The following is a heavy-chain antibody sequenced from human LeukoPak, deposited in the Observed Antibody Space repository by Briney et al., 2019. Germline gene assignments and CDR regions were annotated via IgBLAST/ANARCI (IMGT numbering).Heavy chain of an antibody. D-gene: IGHD1-26*01. Sequence: ASVKVSCKASGYTFTSYGISWVRQALGQGLEWMGWISVYNGNTKYAQKFQGRVTMTTDTSTSTAYMELRSLKSDDTAVYYCARGVGANSRPDYWGQGTLVTVSS. V-gene: IGHV1-18*01. CDR3: ARGVGANSRPDY. CDR2: ISVYNGNT. J-gene: IGHJ4*02. CDR1: GYTFTSYG.